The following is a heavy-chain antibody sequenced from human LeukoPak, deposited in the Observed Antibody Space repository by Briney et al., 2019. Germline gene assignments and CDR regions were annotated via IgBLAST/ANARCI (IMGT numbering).Heavy chain of an antibody. Sequence: GGSLRLSCAASGFTFSNAWMSWVRQAPGKGLEWVGRIKSKTDGGTTDYAAPVKGRFTISRDDSKSTLYLQMNSLKTEDTAVYYCARARYSSSSGSDHWGQGTLVTVSS. CDR3: ARARYSSSSGSDH. D-gene: IGHD6-6*01. V-gene: IGHV3-15*01. J-gene: IGHJ4*02. CDR2: IKSKTDGGTT. CDR1: GFTFSNAW.